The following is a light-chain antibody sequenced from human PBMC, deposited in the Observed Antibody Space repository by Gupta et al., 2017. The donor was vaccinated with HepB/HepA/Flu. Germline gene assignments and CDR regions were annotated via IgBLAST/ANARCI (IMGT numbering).Light chain of an antibody. CDR1: NIGSKS. Sequence: SHVLTQPPSVPVAPGKTARITCGGNNIGSKSVHWYQQKPGQAPVLVVYDDSDRPAGIPERFSGSNSGNTATLTISRVEAGDEADYYCQVWDSSSDHGVFGGGTKLTVL. CDR2: DDS. CDR3: QVWDSSSDHGV. J-gene: IGLJ2*01. V-gene: IGLV3-21*03.